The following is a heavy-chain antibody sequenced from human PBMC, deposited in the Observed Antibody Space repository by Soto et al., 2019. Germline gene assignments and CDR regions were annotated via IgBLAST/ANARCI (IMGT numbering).Heavy chain of an antibody. CDR3: ARVYSAENWFDP. Sequence: PGGSLRLCCAASGFSFSIYTMNWVRQAPGKGLEWVSSIGSSSTCIYYADSVKGRFTISRDNAKNSLYLQMNSLRAEDTAVYYCARVYSAENWFDPWGQGTLVTVSS. D-gene: IGHD2-21*01. J-gene: IGHJ5*02. V-gene: IGHV3-21*01. CDR1: GFSFSIYT. CDR2: IGSSSTCI.